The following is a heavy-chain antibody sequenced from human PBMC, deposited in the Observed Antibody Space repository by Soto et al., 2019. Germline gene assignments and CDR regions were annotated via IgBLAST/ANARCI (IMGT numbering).Heavy chain of an antibody. V-gene: IGHV4-59*08. CDR1: GGSISSYY. J-gene: IGHJ4*02. D-gene: IGHD4-17*01. CDR3: ARQATTVTTFDY. Sequence: SETLSLTCTVSGGSISSYYWSWIRQPPGKGLEWIGYIYYSGSTNYNPSLKSRVTISVDTSKNQFSLKLSSVTAADTAVYYCARQATTVTTFDYWGQGTLVTVSS. CDR2: IYYSGST.